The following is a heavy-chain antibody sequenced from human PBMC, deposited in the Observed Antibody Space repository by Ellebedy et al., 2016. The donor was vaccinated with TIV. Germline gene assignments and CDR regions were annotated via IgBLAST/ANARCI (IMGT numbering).Heavy chain of an antibody. J-gene: IGHJ6*02. D-gene: IGHD1-1*01. CDR2: INPNSGGT. V-gene: IGHV1-2*04. CDR1: GYTLMSYG. CDR3: ARGGPVAWRLRSPLDYYYGMDV. Sequence: AASVKVSCKASGYTLMSYGICWVRQAPGQGLEWMGWINPNSGGTNYAQKFQGWVTMTRDTSISTAYMELSRLRSDDTAVYYCARGGPVAWRLRSPLDYYYGMDVWGQGTTVTVSS.